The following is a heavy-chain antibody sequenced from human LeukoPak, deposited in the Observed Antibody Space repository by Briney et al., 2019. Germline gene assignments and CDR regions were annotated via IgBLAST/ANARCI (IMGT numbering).Heavy chain of an antibody. CDR2: INPSGGST. J-gene: IGHJ6*02. V-gene: IGHV1-46*01. Sequence: ASVNVSSKASGYTFTIYYMHWVRQAPGQGLEWMGIINPSGGSTSYAQKFQGRVTMTRDTSTSTVYMELSSLRSEDTAVYYCARVGYYDSSGYRPDYYYYYGMDVWGQGTTVTVSS. D-gene: IGHD3-22*01. CDR3: ARVGYYDSSGYRPDYYYYYGMDV. CDR1: GYTFTIYY.